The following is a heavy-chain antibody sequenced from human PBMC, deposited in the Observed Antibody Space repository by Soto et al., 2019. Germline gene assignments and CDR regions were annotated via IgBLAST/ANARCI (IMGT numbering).Heavy chain of an antibody. CDR2: IYYDGSNE. D-gene: IGHD2-15*01. CDR3: AKDRRGGIVVVVAATIDAFDI. J-gene: IGHJ3*02. Sequence: PGGSLRLSCAASGFTFSNHGMHWVRQAPGKGLEWVARIYYDGSNEYYADSVKGRFTISRDNSKNTVYLQMNSLRAEDTAVYYCAKDRRGGIVVVVAATIDAFDIWGQGTMVTVSS. CDR1: GFTFSNHG. V-gene: IGHV3-30*02.